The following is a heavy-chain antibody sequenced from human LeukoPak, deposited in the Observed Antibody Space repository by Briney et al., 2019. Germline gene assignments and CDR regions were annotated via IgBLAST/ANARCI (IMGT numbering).Heavy chain of an antibody. D-gene: IGHD4-17*01. J-gene: IGHJ5*02. CDR1: GGTFSSYA. CDR2: IIPIFGTA. CDR3: ARGGYGDSGGTLDP. V-gene: IGHV1-69*13. Sequence: ASVKVSCKASGGTFSSYAISWVRQAPGQGLEWMGGIIPIFGTANYAQKFQGRVTITADESTSTAYMELSSLRSEDTAVYYCARGGYGDSGGTLDPWGQGTLVTVSS.